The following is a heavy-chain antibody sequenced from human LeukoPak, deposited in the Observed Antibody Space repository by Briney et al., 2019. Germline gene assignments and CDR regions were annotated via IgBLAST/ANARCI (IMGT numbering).Heavy chain of an antibody. CDR1: GGSFSGYY. CDR2: INHSGST. Sequence: SETLSLTCAVYGGSFSGYYWSWIRQPPGKGLEWIGEINHSGSTNYNPSLKSRVTISVDTSKNQFSLKLSSVTAADTAVYYCARHPNYYDSSGYYWGQGTLVTVSS. V-gene: IGHV4-34*01. D-gene: IGHD3-22*01. J-gene: IGHJ4*02. CDR3: ARHPNYYDSSGYY.